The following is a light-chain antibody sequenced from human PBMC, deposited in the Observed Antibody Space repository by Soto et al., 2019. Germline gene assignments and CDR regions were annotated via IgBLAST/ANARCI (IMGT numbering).Light chain of an antibody. Sequence: QSALTQPASVSGSPGQSITISCTGTSSDVGGYNYVSWYQHHPGKAPKLMIYEVSNRPSGVSNRFSGSKSGNTASLTISGLQAEDEADYYCTSYTTSSTPCVFGTATKLTVL. CDR2: EVS. J-gene: IGLJ1*01. V-gene: IGLV2-14*01. CDR1: SSDVGGYNY. CDR3: TSYTTSSTPCV.